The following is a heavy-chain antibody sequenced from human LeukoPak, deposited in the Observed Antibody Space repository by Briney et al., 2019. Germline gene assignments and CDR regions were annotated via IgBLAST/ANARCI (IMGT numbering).Heavy chain of an antibody. CDR2: ISPGGGTT. CDR3: AKSRSGSANWALRIFDN. CDR1: GFAFGSGA. Sequence: GGSLRLSCAVSGFAFGSGAMSWVRQSPARGLEWVASISPGGGTTYYADYVKGRFTISRDNSKNSLFAQMNSLRAEDTAVYFCAKSRSGSANWALRIFDNWGQGTLVTVSS. J-gene: IGHJ4*02. V-gene: IGHV3-23*01. D-gene: IGHD1-1*01.